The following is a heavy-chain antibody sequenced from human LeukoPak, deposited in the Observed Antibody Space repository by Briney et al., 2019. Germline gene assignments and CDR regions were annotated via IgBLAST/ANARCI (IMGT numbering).Heavy chain of an antibody. CDR3: ARQSGGDDVYFQH. D-gene: IGHD2-21*02. V-gene: IGHV5-51*01. Sequence: GESLKISCKGSGYSFTSYWIGWVRPMPGKGLEVMAIIYPGDSNTRYSPSFQGQVTISADKSISTAYLQWSSLKASDTAMYYCARQSGGDDVYFQHWGQGTLVTVSS. J-gene: IGHJ1*01. CDR1: GYSFTSYW. CDR2: IYPGDSNT.